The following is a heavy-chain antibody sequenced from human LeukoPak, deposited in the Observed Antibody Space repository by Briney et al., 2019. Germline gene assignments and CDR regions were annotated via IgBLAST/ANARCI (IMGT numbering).Heavy chain of an antibody. V-gene: IGHV3-23*01. CDR3: AKIVASRHC. Sequence: PGGSLRLSCSASGFTFSSFALSWVRQAPGKGLEWVSGIIGNGGSAYYADSVKGRFTISRDNSKNTLYLQMNSLRAEDTSVYYCAKIVASRHCWGQGTLVTVSS. D-gene: IGHD2-21*01. CDR2: IIGNGGSA. CDR1: GFTFSSFA. J-gene: IGHJ4*02.